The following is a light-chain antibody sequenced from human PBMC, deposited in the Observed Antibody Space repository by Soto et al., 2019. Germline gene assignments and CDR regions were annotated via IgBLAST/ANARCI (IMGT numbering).Light chain of an antibody. J-gene: IGLJ1*01. Sequence: QSALTQPASVSGSPGQSITISCTGTSSDVGGYNYVSWYQQHPGKAPKLMIYDVSNRPSGVSNRFSGSKSGNTASLTISGLQAEDGADYYCSSYTSSSTLVVVGTGTKLTVL. V-gene: IGLV2-14*01. CDR1: SSDVGGYNY. CDR3: SSYTSSSTLVV. CDR2: DVS.